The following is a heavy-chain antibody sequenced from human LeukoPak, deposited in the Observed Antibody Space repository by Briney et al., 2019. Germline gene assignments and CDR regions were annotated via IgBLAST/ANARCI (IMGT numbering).Heavy chain of an antibody. Sequence: GASVKVSCKASGYTFTGYYIHWLRQAPGQGLEWMGWINPNGGGTKYAQKFQGRVTVTGDTSINTACMELSRLKSDDTAVYFCARDPYYTNSFDYWGQGTLVTVSS. D-gene: IGHD2/OR15-2a*01. CDR3: ARDPYYTNSFDY. V-gene: IGHV1-2*02. CDR1: GYTFTGYY. J-gene: IGHJ4*02. CDR2: INPNGGGT.